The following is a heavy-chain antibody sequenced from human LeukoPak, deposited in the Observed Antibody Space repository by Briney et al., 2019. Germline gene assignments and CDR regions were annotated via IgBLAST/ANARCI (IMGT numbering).Heavy chain of an antibody. CDR3: ARGEVTISFYYYGMDV. CDR1: GGPFSGYY. D-gene: IGHD3-3*01. CDR2: INHSGST. Sequence: SETLSLTCAVYGGPFSGYYWSWIRQPPGKGLEWIGEINHSGSTNYNPSLKSRVTISVDTSKNQFSLKLSSVTAADTAVYYCARGEVTISFYYYGMDVWGQGTTVTVSS. J-gene: IGHJ6*02. V-gene: IGHV4-34*01.